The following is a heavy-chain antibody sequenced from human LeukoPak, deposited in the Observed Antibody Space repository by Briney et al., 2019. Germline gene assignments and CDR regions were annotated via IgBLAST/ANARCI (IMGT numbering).Heavy chain of an antibody. CDR1: GFAFSSYN. Sequence: KSGGSLRLSCAGSGFAFSSYNMNWVRQAPGRGLEWVSYISSSSSTKYYADSVKGRFTISRDNAKNSLYLQMNSLRAEDTAVYYCARVTYGSGTYGAFDYWGQGTLVTVSS. CDR3: ARVTYGSGTYGAFDY. J-gene: IGHJ4*02. CDR2: ISSSSSTK. V-gene: IGHV3-48*04. D-gene: IGHD3-10*01.